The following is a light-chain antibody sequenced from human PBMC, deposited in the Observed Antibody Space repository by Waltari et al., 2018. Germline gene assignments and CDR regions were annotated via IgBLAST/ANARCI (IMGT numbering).Light chain of an antibody. J-gene: IGKJ5*01. CDR2: DAS. V-gene: IGKV1-33*01. Sequence: DIQMTQSPSPLSASVGDRVTITCQASQDISNYLNWYQQKPGKAPKLLIYDASKLETGVPSRFSGSGSGTDFTLTISSLQPEDIATYYCQQYDNLPSITFGQGTRLEIK. CDR1: QDISNY. CDR3: QQYDNLPSIT.